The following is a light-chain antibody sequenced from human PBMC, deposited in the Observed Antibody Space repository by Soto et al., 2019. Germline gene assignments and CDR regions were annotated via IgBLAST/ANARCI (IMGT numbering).Light chain of an antibody. Sequence: DIQMTQSPSSLSASVGDRVTITCRASQSISTYLNWYQQKPGKAPKLLIYAASSLQSGVPSRFSGSGSWTDFTLTISSLQPEDFATYYCQQSYSTWWTFXQGTKVDIK. J-gene: IGKJ1*01. CDR3: QQSYSTWWT. CDR1: QSISTY. V-gene: IGKV1-39*01. CDR2: AAS.